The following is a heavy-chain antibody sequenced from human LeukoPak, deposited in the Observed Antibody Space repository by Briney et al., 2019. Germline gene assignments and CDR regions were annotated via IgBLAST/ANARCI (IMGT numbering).Heavy chain of an antibody. V-gene: IGHV3-33*01. CDR3: AREDYGDYVFDY. J-gene: IGHJ4*02. CDR1: GFTFSSYG. D-gene: IGHD4-17*01. Sequence: PGGSLRLSCAASGFTFSSYGMHWVRQAPGKGLEWVAVIWYDGSNKYYAGSVKGRFTISRDNSKNTLYLQMNSLRAEDTAVYYCAREDYGDYVFDYWGQGILVTVSS. CDR2: IWYDGSNK.